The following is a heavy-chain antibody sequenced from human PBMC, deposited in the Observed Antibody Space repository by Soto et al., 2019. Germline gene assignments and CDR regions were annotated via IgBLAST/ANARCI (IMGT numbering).Heavy chain of an antibody. V-gene: IGHV4-30-4*01. J-gene: IGHJ5*02. CDR2: IYYSGST. CDR1: GGSISSGDYY. Sequence: QVQLQESGPGLVKPSQTLSLTCTVSGGSISSGDYYWSWIRQPPGKGLEWIGYIYYSGSTYYNPSLKSRVTISVDTSKNQFSLKLSSVTAADTAVYYCARDLGVAATPTNWFDPWGQGTLVTVSS. D-gene: IGHD2-15*01. CDR3: ARDLGVAATPTNWFDP.